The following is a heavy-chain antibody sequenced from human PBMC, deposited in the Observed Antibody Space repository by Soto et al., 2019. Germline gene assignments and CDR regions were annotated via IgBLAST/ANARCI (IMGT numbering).Heavy chain of an antibody. CDR2: INPSGGST. V-gene: IGHV1-46*01. CDR1: GYTFTSYY. Sequence: ASVKVSCKASGYTFTSYYMHWVRQAPGQGLEWMGIINPSGGSTSYAQKFQGRVTITADESTSTAYMELSSLRSEDTAVYYCAGGYSYGYVAYYYYGMDVWGQGTTVTVSS. D-gene: IGHD5-18*01. CDR3: AGGYSYGYVAYYYYGMDV. J-gene: IGHJ6*02.